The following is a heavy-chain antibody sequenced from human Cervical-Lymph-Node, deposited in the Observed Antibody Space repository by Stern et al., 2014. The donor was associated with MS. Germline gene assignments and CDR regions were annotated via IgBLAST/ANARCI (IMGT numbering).Heavy chain of an antibody. J-gene: IGHJ4*02. D-gene: IGHD1-1*01. V-gene: IGHV3-53*01. CDR3: ARDTSSPERSDW. CDR1: GVTVSRDY. CDR2: ITNVGSS. Sequence: EVQLLESGGGVIQPGGSLRLSCTASGVTVSRDYMTWVRQAPGKGLEWVSLITNVGSSFYTDSVQGRFTISRDDSKNTVYLHMTSLRAEDTAMYYCARDTSSPERSDWWGQGTLVTVSS.